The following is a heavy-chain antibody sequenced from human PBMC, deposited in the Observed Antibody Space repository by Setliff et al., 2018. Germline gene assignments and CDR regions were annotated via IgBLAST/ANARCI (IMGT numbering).Heavy chain of an antibody. D-gene: IGHD1-1*01. CDR3: ARTGTYRYFDY. CDR1: GASLNSGTYY. CDR2: IYYRGDT. V-gene: IGHV4-39*01. Sequence: SETLSLTCTVSGASLNSGTYYWGWIRQPPGKGLEWIGRIYYRGDTYYNASLKGRLTISVDTAQNQFSLRLTSVTAADTAIYYCARTGTYRYFDYWVPETLLVTVSS. J-gene: IGHJ4*03.